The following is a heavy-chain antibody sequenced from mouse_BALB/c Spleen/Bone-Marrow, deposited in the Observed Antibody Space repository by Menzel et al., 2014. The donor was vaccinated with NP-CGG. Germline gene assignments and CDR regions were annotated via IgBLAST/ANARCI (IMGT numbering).Heavy chain of an antibody. CDR2: ISYSGST. CDR1: GYSITSDYA. J-gene: IGHJ3*01. D-gene: IGHD3-1*01. CDR3: ARGGSSGYVWFAY. V-gene: IGHV3-2*02. Sequence: VQLQQSGPGLVKPSQSLSLTCTVTGYSITSDYAWNWIRQFPGNKLEWMGYISYSGSTSYNPSLKSRISITRDTSKNQFFLQLNSVTTEDTATYYCARGGSSGYVWFAYWGQGTLVTVSA.